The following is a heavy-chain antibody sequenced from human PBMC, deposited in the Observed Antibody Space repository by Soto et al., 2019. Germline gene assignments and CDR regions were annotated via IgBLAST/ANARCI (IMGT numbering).Heavy chain of an antibody. D-gene: IGHD3-10*01. CDR1: AYTFTSYV. V-gene: IGHV1-18*01. CDR3: ARGMVRGINYYFDY. Sequence: QVQLVQSGAEVKKPGASVKVSCTASAYTFTSYVISWVRQAPGQGLEWMGWISTYNDKTNYAQKFQGRLTMTTDTSTSTAYMELRSLRSDDTAVYYCARGMVRGINYYFDYGGQGTLVTVSS. CDR2: ISTYNDKT. J-gene: IGHJ4*02.